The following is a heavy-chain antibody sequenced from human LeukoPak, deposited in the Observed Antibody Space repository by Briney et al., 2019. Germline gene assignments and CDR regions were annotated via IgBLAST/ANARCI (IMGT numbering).Heavy chain of an antibody. V-gene: IGHV4-59*11. CDR2: VSYTGST. D-gene: IGHD6-13*01. CDR1: GDSMSGHY. CDR3: ARLRRGSSWYCFDY. J-gene: IGHJ4*02. Sequence: SGTLSLTCNVSGDSMSGHYWGWIRQPPGKGLEYIGYVSYTGSTNSNPSLKSRFTISIDTSKIQFSLRLRSVTAADSALYYCARLRRGSSWYCFDYWGQGTLVTVSS.